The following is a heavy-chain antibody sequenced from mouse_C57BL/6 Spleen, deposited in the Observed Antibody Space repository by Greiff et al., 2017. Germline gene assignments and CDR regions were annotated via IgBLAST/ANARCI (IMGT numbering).Heavy chain of an antibody. J-gene: IGHJ4*01. CDR2: IYPGSGDT. D-gene: IGHD1-1*01. V-gene: IGHV1-12*01. Sequence: LQESGAELVRPGASVKMSCKASGYTFTSYNMHWVKQTPGQGLEWIGAIYPGSGDTSYNQKFKGKATLTVDKSSSTAYMQLSSLTSEDSAVYFCAIGYYYGRSYAMDYWGQGTSVTVSS. CDR1: GYTFTSYN. CDR3: AIGYYYGRSYAMDY.